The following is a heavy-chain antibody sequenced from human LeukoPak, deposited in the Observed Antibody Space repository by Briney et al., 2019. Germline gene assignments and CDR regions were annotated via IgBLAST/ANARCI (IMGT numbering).Heavy chain of an antibody. J-gene: IGHJ4*02. D-gene: IGHD1-26*01. CDR3: ARDRVVGATRGRYYFDF. CDR2: ISYDGNNK. Sequence: PGGSLRLSCAASGFTFSSYAMHWVRQAPGKGLEWVAVISYDGNNKYYADSVKGRFTISRDNSKNTLYVHMNSLRAEDTAVYYCARDRVVGATRGRYYFDFWGQGTLVTVSS. V-gene: IGHV3-30*04. CDR1: GFTFSSYA.